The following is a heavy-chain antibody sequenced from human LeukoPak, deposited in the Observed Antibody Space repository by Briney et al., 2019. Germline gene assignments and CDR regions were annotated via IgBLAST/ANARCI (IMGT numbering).Heavy chain of an antibody. CDR1: GFTFSSYS. CDR3: AREDLTGYCGY. Sequence: PGGSLRLSCAASGFTFSSYSMTWVRQAPGKGLEWVSSISSSSSYIYYADSVKSRFTISRDNAKNSLYLQMNSLRAEDTAVYYCAREDLTGYCGYWGQGTLVTVSS. D-gene: IGHD3-9*01. J-gene: IGHJ4*02. CDR2: ISSSSSYI. V-gene: IGHV3-21*01.